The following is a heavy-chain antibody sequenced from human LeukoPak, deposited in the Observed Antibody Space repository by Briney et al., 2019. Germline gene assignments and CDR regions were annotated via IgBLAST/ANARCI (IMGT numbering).Heavy chain of an antibody. D-gene: IGHD3-10*01. CDR1: GFTFSNAW. CDR2: IKSKTDGGTT. V-gene: IGHV3-15*01. Sequence: GGSLRLSCAASGFTFSNAWMSWVRQAPGKGLEWVGRIKSKTDGGTTDYAAPVKGRFTISRDDSKNTLYLQMNSLKTEDTAVYYCTLGYYGSGSFGMDVWGQGTTVTVPS. J-gene: IGHJ6*02. CDR3: TLGYYGSGSFGMDV.